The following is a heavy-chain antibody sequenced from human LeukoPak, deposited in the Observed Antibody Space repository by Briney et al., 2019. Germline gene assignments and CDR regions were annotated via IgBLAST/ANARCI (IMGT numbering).Heavy chain of an antibody. V-gene: IGHV1-8*03. Sequence: ASVKVSCKASGYTFTSYDINWVRQATGQGLEWMGLMNPNSGNTGYAQKFQGRVTITRNTSISTAYMELSSLRSEDTAVYYCARRIAAAGAFHYYYYMDVWGKGTTVTVSS. CDR3: ARRIAAAGAFHYYYYMDV. D-gene: IGHD6-13*01. CDR2: MNPNSGNT. J-gene: IGHJ6*03. CDR1: GYTFTSYD.